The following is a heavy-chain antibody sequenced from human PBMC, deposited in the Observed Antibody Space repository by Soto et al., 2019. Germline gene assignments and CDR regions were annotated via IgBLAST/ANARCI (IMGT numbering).Heavy chain of an antibody. Sequence: QVQLVQSGAEVKKPGASVKVSGKASGYTFTSYGISWVRQAPGQGLEWMGWISAYHGNTNYAQKLQGRVTMPTDTSTSTAYMELRSLRSDDTAVYYCAKTSITMVRGVNNWFDPWGQGTLVTVSS. CDR2: ISAYHGNT. CDR3: AKTSITMVRGVNNWFDP. D-gene: IGHD3-10*01. J-gene: IGHJ5*02. CDR1: GYTFTSYG. V-gene: IGHV1-18*01.